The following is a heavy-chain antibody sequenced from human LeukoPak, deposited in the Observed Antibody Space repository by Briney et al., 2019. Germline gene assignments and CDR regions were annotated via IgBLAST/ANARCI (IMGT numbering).Heavy chain of an antibody. CDR1: GGSISSGVYY. J-gene: IGHJ5*02. CDR3: ARDSRSVRLWFGELSPDIVGWFDP. V-gene: IGHV4-30-4*01. D-gene: IGHD3-10*01. CDR2: IYYSGST. Sequence: SETLSLTCTVSGGSISSGVYYWSWIRQPPGKGLEWIGYIYYSGSTYYNPSLKSRVTISVDTSKNQFSLKLSSVTAADTAVYYCARDSRSVRLWFGELSPDIVGWFDPWGQGTLVTVSS.